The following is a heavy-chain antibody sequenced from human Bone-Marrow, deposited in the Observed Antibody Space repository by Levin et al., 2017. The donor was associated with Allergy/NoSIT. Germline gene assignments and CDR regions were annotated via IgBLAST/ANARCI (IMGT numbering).Heavy chain of an antibody. CDR3: ARNIPVTDLGF. V-gene: IGHV3-53*01. J-gene: IGHJ4*02. Sequence: GGSLRLSCAASGLTVSNNYMSWVRQAPGKGLEWVALIYSGGDTYYADSVKGRFTISRDSSKNTLYLQMHSLRTEDTAVYHCARNIPVTDLGFWGRGTLVTVSS. CDR1: GLTVSNNY. CDR2: IYSGGDT. D-gene: IGHD1-14*01.